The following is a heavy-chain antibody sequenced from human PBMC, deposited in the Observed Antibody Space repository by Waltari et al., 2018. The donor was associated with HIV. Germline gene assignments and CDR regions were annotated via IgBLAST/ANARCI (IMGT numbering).Heavy chain of an antibody. D-gene: IGHD3-10*01. V-gene: IGHV3-7*01. Sequence: EVQLVESGGGLVQPGGARELPSQAPGFSPSHYWLIWVGRVTGKGLEWVANINEAGRQIYYVDSVKGRFTSSRDYANNSVVLEMNSLRVEDAGIYYCARDGSECQILSFTYYQHGMDVWGQGTTVLVSS. CDR3: ARDGSECQILSFTYYQHGMDV. CDR1: GFSPSHYW. CDR2: INEAGRQI. J-gene: IGHJ6*01.